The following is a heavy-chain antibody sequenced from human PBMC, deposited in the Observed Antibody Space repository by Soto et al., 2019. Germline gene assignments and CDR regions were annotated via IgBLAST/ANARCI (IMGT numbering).Heavy chain of an antibody. CDR2: IKSKTDGGTT. CDR1: GFSFSNAW. D-gene: IGHD3-3*01. V-gene: IGHV3-15*07. Sequence: PGGSLRLSCAASGFSFSNAWMNWVRQAPGKGLEWVGRIKSKTDGGTTDYAAPVKGRFTISRDDSKNTLYLQMSSLKTEDTAVYYCTTDRGYDFWTPYGMGVWGQGTTITVSS. CDR3: TTDRGYDFWTPYGMGV. J-gene: IGHJ6*02.